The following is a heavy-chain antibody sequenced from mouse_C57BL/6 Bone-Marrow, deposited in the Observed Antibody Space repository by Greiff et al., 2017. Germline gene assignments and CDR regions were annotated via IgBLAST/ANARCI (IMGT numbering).Heavy chain of an antibody. D-gene: IGHD1-1*01. CDR2: IHPRDGST. CDR1: GYTFTDYT. J-gene: IGHJ1*03. V-gene: IGHV1-78*01. Sequence: VQLQESDAELVKPGASVKISCKVSGYTFTDYTIHWMKQRPEQGLEWIGLIHPRDGSTKYNEKFKGKATLTADKSSSTAYMQLNSLTSEDTAVSCCARLGGLYYYGTWYFDVWGTGTTVTVSS. CDR3: ARLGGLYYYGTWYFDV.